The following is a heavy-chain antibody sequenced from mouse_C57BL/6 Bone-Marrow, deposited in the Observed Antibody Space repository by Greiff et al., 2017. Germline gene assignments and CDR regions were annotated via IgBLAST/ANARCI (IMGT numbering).Heavy chain of an antibody. D-gene: IGHD1-1*01. CDR3: ARQVGFYAGGPSFDY. CDR2: ISSGGSYT. Sequence: EVQLQESGGDLVKPGGSLKLSCAASGFTFSSYGMSWVRQTPDKRLEWVATISSGGSYTYYPDSVKGRFTISRDNAKNTLYLQMSSLNSEDTAMYYFARQVGFYAGGPSFDYWGQGTPLTVSS. CDR1: GFTFSSYG. J-gene: IGHJ2*01. V-gene: IGHV5-6*01.